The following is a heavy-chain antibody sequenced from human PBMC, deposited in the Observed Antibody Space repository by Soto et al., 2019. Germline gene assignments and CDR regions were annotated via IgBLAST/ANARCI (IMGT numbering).Heavy chain of an antibody. D-gene: IGHD3-10*01. CDR3: AIDAGSWGF. CDR2: ISSSSSTT. Sequence: EVQLVESGGGLVQPGGSLRLSCAASGFTFTTYSMNWVRQAPGKGLEWVSYISSSSSTTYYADSVKGRFTISRDNAKNSRYLQMNSLRCEDTAVYYCAIDAGSWGFWGQGTLVTGS. V-gene: IGHV3-48*01. J-gene: IGHJ4*02. CDR1: GFTFTTYS.